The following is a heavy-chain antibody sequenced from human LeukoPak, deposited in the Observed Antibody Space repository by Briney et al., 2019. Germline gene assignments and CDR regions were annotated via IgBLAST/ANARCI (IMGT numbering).Heavy chain of an antibody. CDR3: ARGSPLSSPHALDI. CDR2: TFYRSKWYN. CDR1: GDSVSSNSAV. J-gene: IGHJ3*02. D-gene: IGHD3-10*01. V-gene: IGHV6-1*01. Sequence: SQTLSLTCAISGDSVSSNSAVWNWIRQSPSRGLEWLGRTFYRSKWYNDYAGSVKSRITINPGTSKNQVSLQLNSVTPEDTAVYYCARGSPLSSPHALDIWGQGTMVTVSS.